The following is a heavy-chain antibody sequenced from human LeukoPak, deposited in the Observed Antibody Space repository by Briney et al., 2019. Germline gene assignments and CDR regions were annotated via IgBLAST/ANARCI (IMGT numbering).Heavy chain of an antibody. CDR1: GFTFSSYA. CDR3: AYDYYGSGSYYKGNWFDP. D-gene: IGHD3-10*01. J-gene: IGHJ5*02. CDR2: ISGSGGST. V-gene: IGHV3-23*01. Sequence: SGGSLRLSCAASGFTFSSYAMSWVRQAPGKGLEWVSAISGSGGSTYYADSVKGRFTISRDNSKNTLYLQMNSLRAEDTAVYYCAYDYYGSGSYYKGNWFDPWGQGTLVTVSS.